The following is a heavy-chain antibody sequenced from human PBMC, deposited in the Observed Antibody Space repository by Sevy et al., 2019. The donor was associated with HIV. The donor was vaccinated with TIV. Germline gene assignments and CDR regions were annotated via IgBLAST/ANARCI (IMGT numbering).Heavy chain of an antibody. CDR1: GDSVSSNSAA. J-gene: IGHJ4*02. CDR2: TYYRSKWYN. Sequence: SETLSLTCAISGDSVSSNSAAWNWIRQSPSRGLEWLGRTYYRSKWYNDYAVSVKSRITINPDTSKNQFSLQLNSVTPGAPVGYYCARGPPGVGGGDYFDYWGQGTLVTVSS. V-gene: IGHV6-1*01. CDR3: ARGPPGVGGGDYFDY. D-gene: IGHD3-16*01.